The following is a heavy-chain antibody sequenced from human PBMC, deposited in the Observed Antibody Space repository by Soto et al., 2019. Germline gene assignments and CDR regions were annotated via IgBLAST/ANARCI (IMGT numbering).Heavy chain of an antibody. CDR2: IIPMSGTA. CDR3: ARGGPEAAGGPVYYGMDV. CDR1: GGTFSSYA. D-gene: IGHD6-13*01. V-gene: IGHV1-69*12. J-gene: IGHJ6*02. Sequence: QVQLVQSGAEVKKPGSSVKVSCKASGGTFSSYAISWVRQAPGQGLEWMGGIIPMSGTANYAQKFQGRVTITADESTSTAHMELSSLRSEDTAVDHCARGGPEAAGGPVYYGMDVWGQGTTVTVSS.